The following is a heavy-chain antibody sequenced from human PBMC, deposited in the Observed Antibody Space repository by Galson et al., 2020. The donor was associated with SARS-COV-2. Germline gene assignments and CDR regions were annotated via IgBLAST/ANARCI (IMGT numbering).Heavy chain of an antibody. CDR2: IYPNGRT. CDR1: GYSVSTPNY. D-gene: IGHD2-21*02. J-gene: IGHJ2*01. Sequence: SETLSLTCAVSGYSVSTPNYWGWVRLAPGKGLEWIGSIYPNGRTYYNPSLASRVTISVDTSRNQFSLTLASVTAADTAFYYCARQGVNMIVLVTVPGWFFDLWGRGTLVTVSS. CDR3: ARQGVNMIVLVTVPGWFFDL. V-gene: IGHV4-38-2*01.